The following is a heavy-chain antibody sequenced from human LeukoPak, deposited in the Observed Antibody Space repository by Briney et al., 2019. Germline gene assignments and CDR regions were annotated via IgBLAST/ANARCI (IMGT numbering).Heavy chain of an antibody. V-gene: IGHV4-34*01. CDR2: INHSGST. Sequence: SETLSLTCAVYGGSFSGYYWSWIRQPPGKGLEWIGEINHSGSTNYNPSLKSRVTISVDRSKDQFSLKLSSVTAADTAVYYCARGGIAAAYGMDVWGQGTTVTVSS. J-gene: IGHJ6*02. CDR3: ARGGIAAAYGMDV. CDR1: GGSFSGYY. D-gene: IGHD6-13*01.